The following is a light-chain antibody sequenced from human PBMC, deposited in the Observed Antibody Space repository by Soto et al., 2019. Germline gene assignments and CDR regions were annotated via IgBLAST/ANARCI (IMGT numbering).Light chain of an antibody. Sequence: QSVLTQPPSVSAAPGQKVTISCSGSSSNIGNNYVSWYQQLPRTAPKLLIYHNNNRPSGIPDRFSGSKSGTSATLGITGLQTGDEADYFCGTWDSSLSAVVFGGGTKLTVL. J-gene: IGLJ2*01. CDR2: HNN. CDR3: GTWDSSLSAVV. CDR1: SSNIGNNY. V-gene: IGLV1-51*01.